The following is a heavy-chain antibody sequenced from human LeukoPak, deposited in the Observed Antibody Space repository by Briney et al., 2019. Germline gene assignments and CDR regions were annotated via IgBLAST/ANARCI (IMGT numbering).Heavy chain of an antibody. CDR3: ARMGSSSSSF. CDR2: IKQDGSEK. CDR1: EFVFSTYA. Sequence: GGSLRLSCAASEFVFSTYAMHWVRQAPGKGLEWVANIKQDGSEKYYVDSVKGRFTISRDNAKNSLYLQMNSLRAEDTAVYYCARMGSSSSSFWGQGTLVTVSS. J-gene: IGHJ4*02. D-gene: IGHD6-6*01. V-gene: IGHV3-7*01.